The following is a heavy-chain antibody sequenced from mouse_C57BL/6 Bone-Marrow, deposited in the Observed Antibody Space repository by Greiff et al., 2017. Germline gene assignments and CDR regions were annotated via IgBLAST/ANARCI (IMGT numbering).Heavy chain of an antibody. CDR3: ARRNYGSSYDDYYAMDY. D-gene: IGHD1-1*01. V-gene: IGHV5-6*02. Sequence: EVKLVESGGDLVKPGGSLKLSCAASGFTFSSYGMSWVRQTPDKRLEWVATISSGGSYTYYPDSVKGRFTISRDNAKNTLYLQMSSLKSEDTAMYYCARRNYGSSYDDYYAMDYWGQGTSVTVSS. CDR2: ISSGGSYT. J-gene: IGHJ4*01. CDR1: GFTFSSYG.